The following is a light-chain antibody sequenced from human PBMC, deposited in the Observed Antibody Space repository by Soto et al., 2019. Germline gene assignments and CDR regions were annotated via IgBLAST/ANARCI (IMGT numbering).Light chain of an antibody. CDR3: NSYRSTDTVV. J-gene: IGLJ2*01. Sequence: QSALTQPASVSGSPGQSITISCTGTSNDVGGYNHVSWYQQHPGKAPKLIIYEVSYRPSGVSNRFSGSKSGNTASLTISWLQPEDEADYYCNSYRSTDTVVFGGGTKLTVL. CDR2: EVS. CDR1: SNDVGGYNH. V-gene: IGLV2-14*01.